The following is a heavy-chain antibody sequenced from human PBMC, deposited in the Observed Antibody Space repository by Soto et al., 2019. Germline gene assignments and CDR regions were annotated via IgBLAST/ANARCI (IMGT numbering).Heavy chain of an antibody. CDR1: GGSVTTYS. J-gene: IGHJ6*03. CDR2: ISYSGST. CDR3: ARASYYSYMDV. Sequence: SETLSLTCTVSGGSVTTYSWGWIRQPPGKELEWVGYISYSGSTNYNPSLESRVTISRVTSKNQFSLNLVSVTAADTAVYYCARASYYSYMDVWGKGTTVTVSS. V-gene: IGHV4-59*02.